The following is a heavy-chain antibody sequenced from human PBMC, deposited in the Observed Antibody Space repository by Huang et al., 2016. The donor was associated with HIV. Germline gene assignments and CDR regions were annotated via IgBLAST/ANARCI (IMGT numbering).Heavy chain of an antibody. CDR3: ARQWTILEWLLGLDV. V-gene: IGHV4-34*02. Sequence: QMQLQQRGAGLLKPSETLSLTCGVSGGSFTGNYLTWIRQAPGQGLELIGEVNDSVATNYNPSLKGRVTISLDQSNRELALNLRSVPAADTAVYYCARQWTILEWLLGLDVWGQGTTVIVSS. D-gene: IGHD3-3*01. CDR2: VNDSVAT. J-gene: IGHJ6*02. CDR1: GGSFTGNY.